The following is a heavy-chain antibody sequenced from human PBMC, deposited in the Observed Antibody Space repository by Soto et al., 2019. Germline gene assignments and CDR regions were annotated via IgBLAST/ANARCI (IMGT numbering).Heavy chain of an antibody. J-gene: IGHJ4*02. CDR1: GSTFRGSA. Sequence: LRLSCAASGSTFRGSAIHWVRQASGKGLEWVGHVRSKPNNYETAYAASVKGRFTISRDDSKNAVYLQMNSLQTEDTAVYYCTSLSSWFAYWGEGTLVTVSS. D-gene: IGHD6-13*01. V-gene: IGHV3-73*01. CDR3: TSLSSWFAY. CDR2: VRSKPNNYET.